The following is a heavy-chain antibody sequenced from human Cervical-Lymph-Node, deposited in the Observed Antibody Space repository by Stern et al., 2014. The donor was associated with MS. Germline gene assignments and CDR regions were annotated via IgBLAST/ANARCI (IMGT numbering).Heavy chain of an antibody. Sequence: VQLVESGGGVVQPGRSLRLSCTASGFTFSNYDMYWVRQAPGKGLEWVAVIWYDGSHKFCADSVKGRFTISRDNSKNTLYLQMNSLRAEDTAVYYCARDGYCSGGSCYSYYDSWGQGTLVTVSS. CDR2: IWYDGSHK. J-gene: IGHJ4*02. D-gene: IGHD2-15*01. CDR3: ARDGYCSGGSCYSYYDS. CDR1: GFTFSNYD. V-gene: IGHV3-33*01.